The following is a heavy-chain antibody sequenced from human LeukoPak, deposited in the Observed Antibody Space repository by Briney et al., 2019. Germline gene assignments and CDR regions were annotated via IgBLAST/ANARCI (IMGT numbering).Heavy chain of an antibody. CDR1: GFTFSSYG. J-gene: IGHJ4*02. Sequence: GGSLRLSCAASGFTFSSYGMHWVRQAPGKGLEWVAFIRYDGSNKYYADSVKGRFTISRDNSKNTLYLQMNSLRAEDTAVYYCANSEFMYYDILTGYPSYFDYWGQGTLVTVSS. CDR2: IRYDGSNK. D-gene: IGHD3-9*01. V-gene: IGHV3-30*02. CDR3: ANSEFMYYDILTGYPSYFDY.